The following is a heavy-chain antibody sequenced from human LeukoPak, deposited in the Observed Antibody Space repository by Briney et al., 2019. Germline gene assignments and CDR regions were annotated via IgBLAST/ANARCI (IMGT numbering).Heavy chain of an antibody. CDR1: GYTFTGYY. J-gene: IGHJ6*03. Sequence: ASVKVSCKASGYTFTGYYMHWVRQAPGQGLEWMGWINPNSGGTNYAQKFQGWVTMTRDTSISTAYMELSRLRSDDTAVYYCASPYCSGGSCYYYYYYMDVWGKGTTVTVSS. CDR2: INPNSGGT. V-gene: IGHV1-2*04. D-gene: IGHD2-15*01. CDR3: ASPYCSGGSCYYYYYYMDV.